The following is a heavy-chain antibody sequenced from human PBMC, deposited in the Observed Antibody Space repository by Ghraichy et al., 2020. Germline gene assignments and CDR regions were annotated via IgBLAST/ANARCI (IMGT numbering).Heavy chain of an antibody. D-gene: IGHD3-22*01. CDR3: ASDYYDSSAQWSGGAFDI. Sequence: GGSLRLSCAASGFTFSSYSMNWVRQAPGKGLEWVSSISSSSSYIYYADSVKGRFTISRDNAKNSLYLQMNSLRAEDTAVYYCASDYYDSSAQWSGGAFDIWGQGTMVTVSS. CDR2: ISSSSSYI. J-gene: IGHJ3*02. CDR1: GFTFSSYS. V-gene: IGHV3-21*01.